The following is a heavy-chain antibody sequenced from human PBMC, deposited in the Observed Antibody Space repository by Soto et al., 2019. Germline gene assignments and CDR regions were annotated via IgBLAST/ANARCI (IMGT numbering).Heavy chain of an antibody. Sequence: GGSLRLSCAASGFTFSSYSMNWVRQAPGKGLEWVSSISSSSSYIYYADSVNGRFTISRDNAKNSLYLQMNSLRAEDTAVYYCARVATPDTMIVVVIDAFDIWGQGTMVTVSS. CDR1: GFTFSSYS. J-gene: IGHJ3*02. V-gene: IGHV3-21*01. CDR3: ARVATPDTMIVVVIDAFDI. D-gene: IGHD3-22*01. CDR2: ISSSSSYI.